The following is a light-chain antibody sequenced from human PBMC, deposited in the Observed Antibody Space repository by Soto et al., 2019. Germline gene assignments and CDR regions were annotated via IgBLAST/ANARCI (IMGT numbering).Light chain of an antibody. CDR1: SSDVGGYNS. CDR2: DVS. V-gene: IGLV2-14*01. J-gene: IGLJ1*01. CDR3: SSWTSSSSYV. Sequence: QSALTQPASVSGSPGQSIAISCTGTSSDVGGYNSVSWYQQYPGKAPKLMIHDVSNRPAGGSDRFSGSKSGNTASLTISGLQAEDEADYYCSSWTSSSSYVFGSGTKLTVL.